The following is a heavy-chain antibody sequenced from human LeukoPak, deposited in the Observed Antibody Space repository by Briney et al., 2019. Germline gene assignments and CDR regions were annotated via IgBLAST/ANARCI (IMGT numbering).Heavy chain of an antibody. J-gene: IGHJ4*02. CDR3: AKGMAYGSGSYLAAQDY. Sequence: GGSLRLSCAASGFTFSTYWMTWVRQAPGKGLEWVANIRQDGSEKYYADSVKGRFTISRDNAKNSLYLQMNSLRAEDTALYYCAKGMAYGSGSYLAAQDYWGQGTLVTVSS. V-gene: IGHV3-7*03. CDR2: IRQDGSEK. CDR1: GFTFSTYW. D-gene: IGHD3-10*01.